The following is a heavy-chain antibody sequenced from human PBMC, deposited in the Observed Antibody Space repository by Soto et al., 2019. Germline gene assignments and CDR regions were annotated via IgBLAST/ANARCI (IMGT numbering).Heavy chain of an antibody. CDR1: GGSISSTSYY. V-gene: IGHV4-39*01. J-gene: IGHJ6*02. CDR3: ARHEKCSCGSCYSLYYSYVVDV. Sequence: PSETLSLTCTVSGGSISSTSYYWGWIRQPPGKGLEWIGSISYSGSTYYNPSLKSRITTSVDTSQNQFSLKMSAVTAADTAVYYCARHEKCSCGSCYSLYYSYVVDVRGQGTTVTVSS. D-gene: IGHD2-15*01. CDR2: ISYSGST.